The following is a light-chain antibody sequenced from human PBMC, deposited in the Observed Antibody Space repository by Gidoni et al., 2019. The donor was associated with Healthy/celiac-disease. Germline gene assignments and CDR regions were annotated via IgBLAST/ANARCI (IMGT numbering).Light chain of an antibody. Sequence: SYELTQPPSVSVSPGQTARITCSGDALPKQYAYWYQQKPGQAPVLVIYKDSERPSGIPERFSGSSSGTTVTLTNSGVQAEDEADYYCQSADSSGTHEVFGGGTKLTVL. CDR2: KDS. V-gene: IGLV3-25*03. J-gene: IGLJ3*02. CDR3: QSADSSGTHEV. CDR1: ALPKQY.